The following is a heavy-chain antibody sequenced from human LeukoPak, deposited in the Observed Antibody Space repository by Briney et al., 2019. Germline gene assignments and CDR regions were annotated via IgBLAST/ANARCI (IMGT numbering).Heavy chain of an antibody. Sequence: PSETLSPTCTVSGDSISTYYWSWVRQPPGKGLEWIANINHIGSTNHNPSLKSRVTVFVDMSKNQFSLRLSSVTAADTAVYYCAREYSTGWSNYYYYYYMDVWGRGTTVTVSS. J-gene: IGHJ6*03. CDR3: AREYSTGWSNYYYYYYMDV. CDR2: INHIGST. V-gene: IGHV4-59*12. D-gene: IGHD6-19*01. CDR1: GDSISTYY.